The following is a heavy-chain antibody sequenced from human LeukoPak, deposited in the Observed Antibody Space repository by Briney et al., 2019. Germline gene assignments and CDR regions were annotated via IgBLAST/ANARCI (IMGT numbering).Heavy chain of an antibody. CDR2: ISYDGSTK. CDR3: ARSRYTYGYFDY. V-gene: IGHV3-30-3*01. J-gene: IGHJ4*02. Sequence: GGSLRLSCAASGFTFGDYPMHWVRQAPGKGLEWVAGISYDGSTKYYADSVKGRFTMSRDNPKNTLYLQMNSLRAEDTAVYYCARSRYTYGYFDYWGQGTLVTVSS. D-gene: IGHD5-18*01. CDR1: GFTFGDYP.